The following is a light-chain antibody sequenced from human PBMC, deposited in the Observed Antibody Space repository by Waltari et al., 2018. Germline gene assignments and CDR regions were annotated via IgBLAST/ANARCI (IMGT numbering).Light chain of an antibody. CDR1: QSVIKY. CDR3: QKYDSLPAT. V-gene: IGKV3-20*01. CDR2: HAS. J-gene: IGKJ1*01. Sequence: VLTQSPGTLSRSLGERAPISCRASQSVIKYLAWYQQKHGRAPRLLIYHASTRATGIPDMFSGSGSGTDFSLTISRLEPEDFAVYYCQKYDSLPATFGQGTRVEIK.